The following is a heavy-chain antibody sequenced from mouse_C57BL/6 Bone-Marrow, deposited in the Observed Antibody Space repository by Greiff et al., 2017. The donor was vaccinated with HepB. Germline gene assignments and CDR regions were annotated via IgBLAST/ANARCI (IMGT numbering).Heavy chain of an antibody. CDR3: ERRGVRRGGMDD. D-gene: IGHD2-14*01. CDR2: ISGGGGNT. J-gene: IGHJ4*01. CDR1: GFTFSSYT. V-gene: IGHV5-9*01. Sequence: EVQLQESGGGLVKPGGSLKLSCAASGFTFSSYTMSWVRQTPEKRLEWVATISGGGGNTYYPDSVKGRFTISRDNAKNTQYLQMSSLRSEDTALYYGERRGVRRGGMDDWGQGTTVTVSS.